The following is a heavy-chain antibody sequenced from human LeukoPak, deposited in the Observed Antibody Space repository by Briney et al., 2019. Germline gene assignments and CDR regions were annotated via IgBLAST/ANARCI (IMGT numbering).Heavy chain of an antibody. J-gene: IGHJ4*02. V-gene: IGHV1-2*02. CDR2: INPNSGGT. D-gene: IGHD1-26*01. Sequence: ASVKVSCKASGCTFIYYYIHWVRQAPAQGLEWMGCINPNSGGTKYAQKFQGRVTMTRDTSISTAYMELSRLRSDDTAVYYCARGEWEAYDYWGQGTLVTVSS. CDR1: GCTFIYYY. CDR3: ARGEWEAYDY.